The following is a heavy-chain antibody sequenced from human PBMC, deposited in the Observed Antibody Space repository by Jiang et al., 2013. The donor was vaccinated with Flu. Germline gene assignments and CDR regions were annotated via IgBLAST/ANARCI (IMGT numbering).Heavy chain of an antibody. CDR1: GFTFSGYG. D-gene: IGHD2-21*02. V-gene: IGHV3-30*02. CDR2: IRADGNNK. J-gene: IGHJ4*02. CDR3: VKNGKKEKTTPISERDGEGLDY. Sequence: QLLESGGGVVQPGGSLRLSCVASGFTFSGYGIHWVRQAPGKGLDWVAFIRADGNNKHYADSVKGRFTISRDNSQNMLFLQMDSLRAEDTAVYYCVKNGKKEKTTPISERDGEGLDYWGQGTRVTVSS.